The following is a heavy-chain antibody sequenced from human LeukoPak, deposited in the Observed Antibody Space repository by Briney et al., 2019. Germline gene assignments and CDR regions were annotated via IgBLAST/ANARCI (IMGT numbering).Heavy chain of an antibody. J-gene: IGHJ3*02. CDR2: IGRSGST. Sequence: PGGSLRLSCAASGFTFSTYDMQWVRQAPGKGLEWVSGIGRSGSTYYTDSVKGRFTISRDNSKDTLYLQMNSLRAEDTAVYHCARGESFAFANWGQGTMVTVSS. CDR3: ARGESFAFAN. CDR1: GFTFSTYD. V-gene: IGHV3-23*01. D-gene: IGHD2-21*01.